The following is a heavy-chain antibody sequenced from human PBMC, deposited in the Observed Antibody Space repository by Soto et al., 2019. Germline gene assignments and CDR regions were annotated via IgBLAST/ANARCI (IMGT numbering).Heavy chain of an antibody. D-gene: IGHD1-1*01. V-gene: IGHV4-31*03. Sequence: QVQLQESGPGLVRPSQTLSLTCSVSGGSVSSSGHYWSWIRQHPGKGLELIGYIYYSGSTYYNQSLESRLPISLYTSKSEFSLKLSSVTAADTAVYYCAREEGGTSGYYDIDVWGKGTTVTVSS. CDR3: AREEGGTSGYYDIDV. CDR2: IYYSGST. J-gene: IGHJ6*03. CDR1: GGSVSSSGHY.